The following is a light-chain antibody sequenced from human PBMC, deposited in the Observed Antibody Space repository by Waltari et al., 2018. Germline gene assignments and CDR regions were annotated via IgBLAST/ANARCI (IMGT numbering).Light chain of an antibody. J-gene: IGKJ4*01. Sequence: EIVLTQSPATLSLSPGERATLSCGASQSVSSSYLAWYQQRPGLAPRLLIYDASNRATGIRDRFSGIGSGTDFTLTISRLEPEDFAVYYCQQYGSSPVTFGGGTKVEIK. V-gene: IGKV3D-20*01. CDR3: QQYGSSPVT. CDR1: QSVSSSY. CDR2: DAS.